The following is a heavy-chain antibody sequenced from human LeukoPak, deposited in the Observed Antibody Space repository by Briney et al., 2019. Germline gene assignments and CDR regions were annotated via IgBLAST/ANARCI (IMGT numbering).Heavy chain of an antibody. CDR1: GGSISSYY. CDR2: IYHSGST. CDR3: ARDLGGMIDAFDI. Sequence: PSETLSLTCTVSGGSISSYYWSWIRQPPGKGLEWIGYIYHSGSTYYNPSLKSRVTISVDRSKNQFSLKLSSVTAADTAVYYCARDLGGMIDAFDIWGQGTMVTVSS. J-gene: IGHJ3*02. D-gene: IGHD3-16*01. V-gene: IGHV4-59*12.